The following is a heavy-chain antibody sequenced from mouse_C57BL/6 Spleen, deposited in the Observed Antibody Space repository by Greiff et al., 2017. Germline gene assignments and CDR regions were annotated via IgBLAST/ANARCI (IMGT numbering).Heavy chain of an antibody. Sequence: VQVVESGPELVKPGASVKISCKASGYAFSSSWMNWVKQRPGKGLEWIGRIYPGDGDTNYNGKFKGKATLTADKSSSTAYMQLSSLTSEDSAVYFCASSIYYYGSSLYYYAMDYWGQGTSVTVSS. V-gene: IGHV1-82*01. CDR1: GYAFSSSW. J-gene: IGHJ4*01. D-gene: IGHD1-1*01. CDR3: ASSIYYYGSSLYYYAMDY. CDR2: IYPGDGDT.